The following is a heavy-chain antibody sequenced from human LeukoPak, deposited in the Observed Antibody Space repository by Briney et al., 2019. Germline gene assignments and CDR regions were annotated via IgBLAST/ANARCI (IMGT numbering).Heavy chain of an antibody. CDR2: ISSSGTYV. J-gene: IGHJ4*02. CDR1: GFTFSSYS. CDR3: AKDRSKKLVVYATSLVY. D-gene: IGHD2-8*02. V-gene: IGHV3-21*04. Sequence: GGSLRLSCTASGFTFSSYSVNGVRQAPGKGLEWVSSISSSGTYVYYADSVKGRFTISRANFKNTLYLQMNSLRAEDTAVYYCAKDRSKKLVVYATSLVYWGRTILVTVSS.